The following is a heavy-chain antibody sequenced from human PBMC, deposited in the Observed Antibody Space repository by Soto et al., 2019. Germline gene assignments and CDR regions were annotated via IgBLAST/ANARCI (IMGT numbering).Heavy chain of an antibody. J-gene: IGHJ5*02. D-gene: IGHD1-1*01. Sequence: PGGSLRLSCAASGFTLSNAWMHWVRQAPGKGLEWVARIKSKTNGGAIGYAAPVKDRFTILRDDSKNTLYLQMSSLKTEDTALYYCTVGTDYNWFDPWGQGTLVTVSS. V-gene: IGHV3-15*01. CDR1: GFTLSNAW. CDR3: TVGTDYNWFDP. CDR2: IKSKTNGGAI.